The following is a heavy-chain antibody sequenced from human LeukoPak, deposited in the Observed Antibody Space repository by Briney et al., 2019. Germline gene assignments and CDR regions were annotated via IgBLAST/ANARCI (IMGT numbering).Heavy chain of an antibody. CDR3: ARGQNWLTYYYYGMDV. J-gene: IGHJ6*02. CDR1: GYTFTSYA. V-gene: IGHV1-3*01. D-gene: IGHD1-1*01. Sequence: ASVKVSRKASGYTFTSYAMHWVRQAPGQRLEWMGWINAGNGNTKYSQKFQGRVTITRDTSASTAYMELSSLRSEDTAVYYCARGQNWLTYYYYGMDVWGQGTTVTVSS. CDR2: INAGNGNT.